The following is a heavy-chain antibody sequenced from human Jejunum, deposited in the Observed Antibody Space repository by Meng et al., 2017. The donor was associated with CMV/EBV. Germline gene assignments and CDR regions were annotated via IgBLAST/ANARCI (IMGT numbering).Heavy chain of an antibody. D-gene: IGHD1-26*01. J-gene: IGHJ4*02. V-gene: IGHV2-5*02. Sequence: QIPLKESCPTMVKPTQTLTLTCSFSGFSPSTSGEGVGWIRQPPGKALEWLALIDRGDDKRYSPSLNSRLTIAKDTSKNEVVLTLTNMGPIDTGTYYCAHFVGGYYPSRPDYWGQGTLVTVSS. CDR1: GFSPSTSGEG. CDR3: AHFVGGYYPSRPDY. CDR2: IDRGDDK.